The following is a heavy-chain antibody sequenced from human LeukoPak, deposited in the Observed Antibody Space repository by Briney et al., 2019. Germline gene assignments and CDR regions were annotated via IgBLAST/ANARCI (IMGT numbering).Heavy chain of an antibody. Sequence: SQTLSLTCAISGDSVSSHSAAWNWIRQSPSRGLEWLGRTYYRSEWYNDYAVSVKSRITINPDTSKNQFSLQLNSVTPEDTAVYYCATGTYYYYGMDVWGQGTTVIVSS. CDR1: GDSVSSHSAA. J-gene: IGHJ6*02. D-gene: IGHD1-1*01. V-gene: IGHV6-1*01. CDR3: ATGTYYYYGMDV. CDR2: TYYRSEWYN.